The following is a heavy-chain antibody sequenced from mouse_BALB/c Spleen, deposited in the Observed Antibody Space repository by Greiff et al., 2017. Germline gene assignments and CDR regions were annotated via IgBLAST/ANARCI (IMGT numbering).Heavy chain of an antibody. CDR2: ISSGGST. CDR1: GFTFSSYA. D-gene: IGHD1-1*01. J-gene: IGHJ1*01. V-gene: IGHV5-6-5*01. CDR3: ARGRTGYFDF. Sequence: EVKLMESGGGLVKPGGSLKLSCAASGFTFSSYAMSWVRQTPEKRLEWVASISSGGSTYYPDSVKGRFTISRDNARNILYLQMSSLRSEDTAMYYCARGRTGYFDFWGAGTTVTVSA.